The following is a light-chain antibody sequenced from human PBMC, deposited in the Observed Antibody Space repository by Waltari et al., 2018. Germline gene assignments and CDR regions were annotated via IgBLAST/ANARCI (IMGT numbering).Light chain of an antibody. J-gene: IGKJ1*01. V-gene: IGKV3-15*01. Sequence: DIVMTQSPATLSVSPGERATLSCRASQSIGSNLAWYQHKPGQAPRFPIYGAATRATGIPVRFSGSGSATEFTLTISSLQSADFAVYFCQQYNNWPETFGQGTKVEIK. CDR2: GAA. CDR1: QSIGSN. CDR3: QQYNNWPET.